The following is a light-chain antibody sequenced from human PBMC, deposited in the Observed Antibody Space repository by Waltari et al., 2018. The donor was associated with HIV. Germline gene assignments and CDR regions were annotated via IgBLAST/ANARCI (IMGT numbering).Light chain of an antibody. CDR1: KNVRTN. CDR3: QQYDSWPPIT. CDR2: GIY. Sequence: EIVLTQSPGILPLSPGQKFTISCWSSKNVRTNLAWYQQKHGQAPRLLMYGIYVRATGVPARLSGSGSETDFTLTITSVQPEDFAVYYCQQYDSWPPITFGQGTRLEIK. J-gene: IGKJ5*01. V-gene: IGKV3-15*01.